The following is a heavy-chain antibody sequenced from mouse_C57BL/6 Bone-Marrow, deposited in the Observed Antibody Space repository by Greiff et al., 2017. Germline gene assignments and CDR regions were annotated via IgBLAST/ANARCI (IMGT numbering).Heavy chain of an antibody. CDR2: ISSGGDYI. V-gene: IGHV5-9-1*02. CDR3: TRALYSNYLYYYAMDY. J-gene: IGHJ4*01. CDR1: GFTFSSYA. Sequence: EVQLVESGEGLVKPGGSLKLSCAASGFTFSSYAMSWVRQTPEKRLEWVAYISSGGDYIYYADTVKGRFTISRDNARNTLYLQMSSLKSEDTAMYYCTRALYSNYLYYYAMDYWGQGTSVTVSS. D-gene: IGHD2-5*01.